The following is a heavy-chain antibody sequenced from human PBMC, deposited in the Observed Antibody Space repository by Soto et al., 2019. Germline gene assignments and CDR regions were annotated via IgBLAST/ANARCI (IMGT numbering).Heavy chain of an antibody. Sequence: AASVKVSCKASGYTFTSNGISWVRQAPGQGLEWMGWISADKGNTNYAQKLQGRVTMTRGTSTSTVYMELRSLRSEDTAVYFCARDRAHGFDIWGQGTMVTVSS. V-gene: IGHV1-18*01. CDR3: ARDRAHGFDI. J-gene: IGHJ3*02. CDR2: ISADKGNT. CDR1: GYTFTSNG.